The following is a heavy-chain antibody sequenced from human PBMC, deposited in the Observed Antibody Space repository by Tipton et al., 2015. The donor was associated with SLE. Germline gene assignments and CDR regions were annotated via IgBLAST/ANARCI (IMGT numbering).Heavy chain of an antibody. CDR2: INHSGST. V-gene: IGHV4-34*01. CDR3: ARGIQLWLDWYFDL. CDR1: DDSISSYY. D-gene: IGHD5-18*01. J-gene: IGHJ2*01. Sequence: GLVKPSETLSLTCTVSDDSISSYYWSWIRQPPGKGLEWIGEINHSGSTNYNPSLKSRVTISVDTSKNQFSLKLSSVTAADTAVYYCARGIQLWLDWYFDLWGRGTLVTVSS.